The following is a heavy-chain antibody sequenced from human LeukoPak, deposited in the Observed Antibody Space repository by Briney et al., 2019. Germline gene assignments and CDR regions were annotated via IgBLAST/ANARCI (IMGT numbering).Heavy chain of an antibody. CDR1: GYTFTDYY. V-gene: IGHV1-2*02. CDR2: INPNSGGT. CDR3: ARVGTMSRGENWFAP. J-gene: IGHJ5*02. D-gene: IGHD1-14*01. Sequence: ASVKVSCTASGYTFTDYYIHWVRQAPGQGLEWIGWINPNSGGTNYEQKFQGRVTLTRDTPITAAYMELSRLRSEDTAVYYCARVGTMSRGENWFAPWGQGTLVTVSS.